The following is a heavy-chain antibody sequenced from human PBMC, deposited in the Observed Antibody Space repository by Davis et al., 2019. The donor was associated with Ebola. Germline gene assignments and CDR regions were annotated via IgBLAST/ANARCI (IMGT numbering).Heavy chain of an antibody. J-gene: IGHJ6*02. D-gene: IGHD6-13*01. CDR3: ARVVGSSSPGTGYYYYYGMDV. CDR2: INPNSGGT. CDR1: GYTFTGYY. V-gene: IGHV1-2*02. Sequence: ASVKVSCKASGYTFTGYYMHWVRQAPGHGLEWMGWINPNSGGTNYAQKFQGRVTMTRDTSISTAYMELSRLRSDDTAVYYCARVVGSSSPGTGYYYYYGMDVWGQGTTVTVSS.